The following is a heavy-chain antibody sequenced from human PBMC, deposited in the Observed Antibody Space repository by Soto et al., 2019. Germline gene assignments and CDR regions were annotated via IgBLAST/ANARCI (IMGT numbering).Heavy chain of an antibody. CDR2: IIPIFGST. CDR3: ARDGDLRSDFWSGPLGGGWFDP. D-gene: IGHD3-3*01. CDR1: GGTFSNSA. V-gene: IGHV1-69*12. J-gene: IGHJ5*02. Sequence: QVQLVQSGAEVRKPGSSVKVSCKASGGTFSNSAITWVRQAPGQGLEWVGGIIPIFGSTNYAQKFQGRVTLTADESTSTPSRELRSLTSEDTAVYYCARDGDLRSDFWSGPLGGGWFDPWGQGTLVTVSS.